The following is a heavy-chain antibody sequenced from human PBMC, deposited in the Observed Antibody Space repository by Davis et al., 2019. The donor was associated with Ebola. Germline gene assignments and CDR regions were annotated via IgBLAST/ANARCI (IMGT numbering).Heavy chain of an antibody. CDR3: ARGSRTIIPD. Sequence: GESLKISCATSGLTVNSNYMSWVRQAPGRGLEWVSVIYSGGDTYYVDSVKGRFTISRDNSKNTVYLQMNNLRAEDTAVYYCARGSRTIIPDWGQGTLVTVSS. V-gene: IGHV3-66*01. CDR1: GLTVNSNY. CDR2: IYSGGDT. D-gene: IGHD4/OR15-4a*01. J-gene: IGHJ4*02.